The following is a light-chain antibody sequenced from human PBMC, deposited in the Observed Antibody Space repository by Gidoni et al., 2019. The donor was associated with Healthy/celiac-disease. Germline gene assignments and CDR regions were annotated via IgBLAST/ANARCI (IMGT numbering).Light chain of an antibody. Sequence: QSALTQPASVSGSPGQSITISCTGTSSDVGSYNLVSWYHQHPGKAPKLMIYEGSKRPSGVSNRFSGSKSGNTASLTISGLQAEDEADYYCCSYAGSSTFLFGGGTKLTVL. V-gene: IGLV2-23*03. CDR1: SSDVGSYNL. CDR3: CSYAGSSTFL. J-gene: IGLJ2*01. CDR2: EGS.